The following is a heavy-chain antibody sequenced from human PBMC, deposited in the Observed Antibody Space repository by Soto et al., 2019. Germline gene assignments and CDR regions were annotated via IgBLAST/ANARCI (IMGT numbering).Heavy chain of an antibody. J-gene: IGHJ5*02. D-gene: IGHD6-13*01. Sequence: QVQLVQSGAEVKKPGASVKVSCTASGYTFTTYGINWVRQAPGQGLEWMGWISGYNGNTNYAQKVQGRVTMTTDTSTSTASMELRSLRSDDTAVYYCARYGNTSTSYGKWFDPSGQGTLVTVSS. CDR3: ARYGNTSTSYGKWFDP. CDR2: ISGYNGNT. V-gene: IGHV1-18*01. CDR1: GYTFTTYG.